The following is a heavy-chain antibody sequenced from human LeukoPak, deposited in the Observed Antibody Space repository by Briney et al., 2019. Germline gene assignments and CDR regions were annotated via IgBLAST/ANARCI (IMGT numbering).Heavy chain of an antibody. CDR3: ARTYYDILTGHVHDAFDI. J-gene: IGHJ3*02. Sequence: GGSLRLSCAASGFTFSSYSMNWVRQAPGKGLEWVSSISSSSSYIYYADSVKGRFTISRDNAKNSLYPQMNSLRAEDTAVYYCARTYYDILTGHVHDAFDIWGQGTMVTVSS. D-gene: IGHD3-9*01. V-gene: IGHV3-21*01. CDR1: GFTFSSYS. CDR2: ISSSSSYI.